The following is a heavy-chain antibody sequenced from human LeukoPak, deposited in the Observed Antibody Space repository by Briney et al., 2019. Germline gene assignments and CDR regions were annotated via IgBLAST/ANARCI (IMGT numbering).Heavy chain of an antibody. CDR3: ARGRVTGMN. CDR2: IYYSEAT. Sequence: SETLSLTCTVSGGSISNYFWSWIRQPPGKGLECIGYIYYSEATNYNPSLKSRVTISVDTSKNQFSLKLSSVTAADTAVYYCARGRVTGMNWGQGTLVTVSS. J-gene: IGHJ4*02. V-gene: IGHV4-59*01. D-gene: IGHD5-18*01. CDR1: GGSISNYF.